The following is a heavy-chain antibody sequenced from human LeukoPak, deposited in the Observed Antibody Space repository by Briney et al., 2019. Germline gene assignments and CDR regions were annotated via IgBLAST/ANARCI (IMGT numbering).Heavy chain of an antibody. CDR2: IYTSGST. Sequence: PSETLSHTCTVSGGSISSYYWSWIRQPAGKGLEWIGRIYTSGSTNYNPSLKSRVTMSVDTSKNQFSLKLSSVTAADTAVYYCAREYYYDSSGCYDYWGQGTLVTVSS. CDR1: GGSISSYY. V-gene: IGHV4-4*07. J-gene: IGHJ4*02. CDR3: AREYYYDSSGCYDY. D-gene: IGHD3-22*01.